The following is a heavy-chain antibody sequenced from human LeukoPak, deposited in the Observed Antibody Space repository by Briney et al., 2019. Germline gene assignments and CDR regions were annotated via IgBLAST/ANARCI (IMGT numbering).Heavy chain of an antibody. CDR2: MKLGGSEK. J-gene: IGHJ4*02. Sequence: GGSLRLSCAASGFTVSNYWMSWVRQAPGKGREWVANMKLGGSEKYYVDSVKGRFTISRDNAKNSLYLQINSLRAEDTAVYYCAKDLGDIFTDYYFDYWGQGTLVTVSS. V-gene: IGHV3-7*01. CDR3: AKDLGDIFTDYYFDY. D-gene: IGHD3-9*01. CDR1: GFTVSNYW.